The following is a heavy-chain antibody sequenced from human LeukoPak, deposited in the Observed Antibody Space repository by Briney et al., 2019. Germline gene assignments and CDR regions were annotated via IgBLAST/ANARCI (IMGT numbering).Heavy chain of an antibody. CDR3: ATFAGVVPGGWRL. J-gene: IGHJ6*04. Sequence: GGSLSLSCVASGSTSGASWMSWVSRPPGKGLEWVPNIKEQRSAQTYLDSVKRPFSTIRAKAKNSVYMPMNSLRAEDTAVYYCATFAGVVPGGWRLWGKGTTVIVSS. CDR2: IKEQRSAQ. CDR1: GSTSGASW. V-gene: IGHV3-7*01. D-gene: IGHD2-2*01.